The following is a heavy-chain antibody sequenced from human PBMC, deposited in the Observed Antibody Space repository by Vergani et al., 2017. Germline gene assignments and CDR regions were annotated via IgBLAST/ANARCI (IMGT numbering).Heavy chain of an antibody. V-gene: IGHV4-59*02. CDR1: GASVNSYY. D-gene: IGHD3-10*01. Sequence: QVKLQESGPGLVKPSETLSLTCTVSGASVNSYYWSWIRQPPGKGLEWMGYVSFRGDTLYDPSVKGRMTISLNTSSNQFSLYLTSVTAADTAVYYCARSRIYYCAGSLDYWGQGTLVTVSS. CDR2: VSFRGDT. J-gene: IGHJ4*02. CDR3: ARSRIYYCAGSLDY.